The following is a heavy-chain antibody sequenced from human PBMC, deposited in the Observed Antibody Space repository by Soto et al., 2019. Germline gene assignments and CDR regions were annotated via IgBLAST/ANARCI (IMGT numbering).Heavy chain of an antibody. V-gene: IGHV4-39*01. J-gene: IGHJ4*02. CDR2: IYYSGST. Sequence: QPQLQESGPGLVKPSETLSLTCTVSGGSISSSSYYWGWIRQPPGKGLEWIGSIYYSGSTYYNPSLQRRLATSVATSKTQSALKLSALPAADTAVYYCARHPTGLWFGAGPDYWGQGTPVTVSS. CDR3: ARHPTGLWFGAGPDY. CDR1: GGSISSSSYY. D-gene: IGHD3-10*01.